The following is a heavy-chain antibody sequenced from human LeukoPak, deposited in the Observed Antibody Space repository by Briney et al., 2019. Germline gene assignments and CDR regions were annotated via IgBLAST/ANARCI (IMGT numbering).Heavy chain of an antibody. CDR1: GFTFSRYS. J-gene: IGHJ6*04. CDR3: AELGITMIGGV. Sequence: GGSLRLSCAASGFTFSRYSMNWVRQAPGKGLEWVSSISISSSYIYYADSVKGRFTMSRDNAKNSLYLQMNSLRAEDTAVYYCAELGITMIGGVWGKGTTVTISS. D-gene: IGHD3-10*02. V-gene: IGHV3-21*01. CDR2: ISISSSYI.